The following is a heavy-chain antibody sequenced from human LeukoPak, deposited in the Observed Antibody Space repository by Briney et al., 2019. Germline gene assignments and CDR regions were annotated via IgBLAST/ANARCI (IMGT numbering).Heavy chain of an antibody. D-gene: IGHD6-13*01. CDR3: ARDPLGNWFDP. J-gene: IGHJ5*02. CDR1: GFTVSSNY. V-gene: IGHV3-66*02. Sequence: GGSLRLSCAASGFTVSSNYMSWVRQAPGKGLEWVSVIYSGGSTYCADSVKGRFTISRDNSKNTLYLQMNSLRAEDTAVYYCARDPLGNWFDPGGQGTLVTVSS. CDR2: IYSGGST.